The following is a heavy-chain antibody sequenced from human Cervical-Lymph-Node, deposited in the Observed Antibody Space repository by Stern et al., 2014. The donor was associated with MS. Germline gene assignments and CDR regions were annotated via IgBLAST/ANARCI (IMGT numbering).Heavy chain of an antibody. CDR2: ISSSGNTI. J-gene: IGHJ6*02. CDR1: GFTFSDYY. D-gene: IGHD6-19*01. CDR3: ARGPWVVRTRAVADHGLDV. V-gene: IGHV3-11*01. Sequence: VQLVESGGGLITPGGSLRLSCAASGFTFSDYYMSWIRQAPGKGLEWISYISSSGNTISYADSLKGRFTISRDNAKNSLYLQMNTLRAEDTAVYYCARGPWVVRTRAVADHGLDVWGQGTTVTVSS.